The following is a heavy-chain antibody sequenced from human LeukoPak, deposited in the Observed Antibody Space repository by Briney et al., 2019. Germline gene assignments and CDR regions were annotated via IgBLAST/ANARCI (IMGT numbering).Heavy chain of an antibody. CDR1: GYTFTSYG. J-gene: IGHJ6*03. CDR2: ISAYNGNT. CDR3: ARDRKDFWSGCVFPFYYYMDV. Sequence: ASVKVSCKASGYTFTSYGISWVRQAPGQGLEWMGWISAYNGNTNYAQKLQGRVTMTTDTSTSTAYMELRSLRSDDTAVYYCARDRKDFWSGCVFPFYYYMDVWGKGTTVTVSS. D-gene: IGHD3-3*01. V-gene: IGHV1-18*01.